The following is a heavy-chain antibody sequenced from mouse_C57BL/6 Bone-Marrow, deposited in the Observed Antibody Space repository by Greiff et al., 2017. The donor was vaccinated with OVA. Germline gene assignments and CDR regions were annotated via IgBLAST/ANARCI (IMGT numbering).Heavy chain of an antibody. CDR2: ISAGGSHT. D-gene: IGHD1-1*02. V-gene: IGHV5-4*03. CDR3: AKEDYGCSGFAY. CDR1: GFTFSSYA. J-gene: IGHJ3*01. Sequence: EVKVVESGGGLVKPGGSLKLSCAASGFTFSSYAMHWVRQTPEKRLEWVANISAGGSHTYYPDNVKGRFTISRDNANNNLYLQMSQLKSEDTAMYYCAKEDYGCSGFAYWGQGTLVTVSA.